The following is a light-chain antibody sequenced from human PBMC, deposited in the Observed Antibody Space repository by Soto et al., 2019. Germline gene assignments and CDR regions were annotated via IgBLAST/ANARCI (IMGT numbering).Light chain of an antibody. J-gene: IGLJ1*01. V-gene: IGLV2-14*01. CDR2: DVG. CDR3: ASYTTSSTYV. CDR1: SSDVGGYSY. Sequence: QSALTQPASVSGSPGQSIAISCTGTSSDVGGYSYVSWYQQQPGKAPKLVISDVGNRPSGVSARFSGSKSGNTASLTISGLQTEDEADYYCASYTTSSTYVFGTGTKVTVL.